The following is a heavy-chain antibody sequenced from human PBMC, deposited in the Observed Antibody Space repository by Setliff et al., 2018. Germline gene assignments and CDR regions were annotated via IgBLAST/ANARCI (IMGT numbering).Heavy chain of an antibody. CDR2: IYHSGST. Sequence: PSETLSLTCAVSGGSISSSNWWSWVRQPPGKGLEWIGEIYHSGSTNYNPSLKSRVTISADKSISTAYLQWSSLKASDNAMYYCARRGARHPVRAFDIWGQGTMVTVSS. V-gene: IGHV4-4*02. CDR1: GGSISSSNW. J-gene: IGHJ3*02. D-gene: IGHD3-10*01. CDR3: ARRGARHPVRAFDI.